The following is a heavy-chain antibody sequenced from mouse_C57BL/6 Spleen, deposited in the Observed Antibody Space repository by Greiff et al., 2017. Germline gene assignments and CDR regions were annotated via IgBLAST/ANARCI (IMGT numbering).Heavy chain of an antibody. V-gene: IGHV1-52*01. J-gene: IGHJ2*01. CDR1: GYTFTSYW. Sequence: QVQLQQPGAELVRPGSSVKLSCKASGYTFTSYWMHWVKQRPIQGLEWIGNIDPSDSETPYNQKFKDKATLTVDKSSSTAYMQLSSLTSEDSAVYYWAREVYYGSSGYWGQGTTLTVSS. CDR3: AREVYYGSSGY. D-gene: IGHD1-1*01. CDR2: IDPSDSET.